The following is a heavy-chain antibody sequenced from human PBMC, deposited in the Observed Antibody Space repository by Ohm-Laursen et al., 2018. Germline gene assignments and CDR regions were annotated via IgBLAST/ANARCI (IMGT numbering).Heavy chain of an antibody. Sequence: SLRLSCTASEFRFSDYYMSWIRQAPGKGLEWVANIKPDASEEHYVDSVKGRFTISRDNANNSVYLQMNSLRAEDTAVYYCARDPPEDSSWYTDYWGQGTLVTVSP. D-gene: IGHD6-13*01. CDR3: ARDPPEDSSWYTDY. CDR1: EFRFSDYY. V-gene: IGHV3-7*01. CDR2: IKPDASEE. J-gene: IGHJ4*02.